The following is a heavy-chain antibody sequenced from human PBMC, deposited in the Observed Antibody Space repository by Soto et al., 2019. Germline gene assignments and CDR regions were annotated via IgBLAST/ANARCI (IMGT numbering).Heavy chain of an antibody. Sequence: GGSLRLSCAASGFTFSSYSMNWVRQAPGKGPEWVSYISSSSSTIYYADSVKGRFTISRDNAKNSLYLQMNSLRAEDTAVYYCARDDYGVYEYYYYYYVMDVWGKGTTVTVSS. J-gene: IGHJ6*04. D-gene: IGHD4-17*01. CDR1: GFTFSSYS. CDR3: ARDDYGVYEYYYYYYVMDV. V-gene: IGHV3-48*01. CDR2: ISSSSSTI.